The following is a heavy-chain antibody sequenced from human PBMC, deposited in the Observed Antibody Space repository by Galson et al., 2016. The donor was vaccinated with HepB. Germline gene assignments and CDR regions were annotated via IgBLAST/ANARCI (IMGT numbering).Heavy chain of an antibody. CDR1: PGTISIPGYF. Sequence: TLSPTCTVSPGTISIPGYFWSWIRQLPGGGLEWIRYISLTRSVYPNPSRKCRIAISVDTSKIQFSLDLRSVTAADTAVYFCARYGSWTGFDYWGRGTLVTVSS. CDR3: ARYGSWTGFDY. J-gene: IGHJ4*02. CDR2: ISLTRSV. V-gene: IGHV4-31*03. D-gene: IGHD6-13*01.